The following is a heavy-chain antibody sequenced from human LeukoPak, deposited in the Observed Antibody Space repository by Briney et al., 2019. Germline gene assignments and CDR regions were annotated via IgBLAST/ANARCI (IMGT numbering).Heavy chain of an antibody. J-gene: IGHJ5*02. Sequence: GGSLRLSCVVSGFTFKNYWMHWVRQAPEMGLMWVSRINTDGSSTTYADSVKGRFTVSRDNAKYTLYLQMNSLRAEDTAVYFCARSDYYGSSGYYYGSWGQGALVTVSS. V-gene: IGHV3-74*03. D-gene: IGHD3-22*01. CDR1: GFTFKNYW. CDR2: INTDGSST. CDR3: ARSDYYGSSGYYYGS.